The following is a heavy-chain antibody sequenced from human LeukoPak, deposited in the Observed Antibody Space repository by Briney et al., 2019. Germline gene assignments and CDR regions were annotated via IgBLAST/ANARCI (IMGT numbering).Heavy chain of an antibody. V-gene: IGHV3-21*01. CDR1: GFTFSSYS. CDR3: ARDSFYYDSSGFPYPPVDY. Sequence: PGGSLRLSCAASGFTFSSYSMNWVRQAPGKGLEWVSSISSSSSYIYYADSVKGRFTISRDNAKNSLYLQMNSLRAEDTAVYYCARDSFYYDSSGFPYPPVDYWGQGTLVTVSS. CDR2: ISSSSSYI. D-gene: IGHD3-22*01. J-gene: IGHJ4*02.